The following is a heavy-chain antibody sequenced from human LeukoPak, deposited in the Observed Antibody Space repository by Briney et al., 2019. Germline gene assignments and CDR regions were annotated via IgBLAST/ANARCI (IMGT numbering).Heavy chain of an antibody. V-gene: IGHV3-23*01. CDR1: GFTFSNFF. CDR2: ISGSGDIT. Sequence: GGSLRLSCVVSGFTFSNFFMSWVRQAPGGGLEWVSAISGSGDITYYADSVKGRFTISRDNLENTLDLQLNSLRAEDTAVYYCAKVNTDILDYYYYYGMDVWGRGTTVTVSS. J-gene: IGHJ6*02. D-gene: IGHD3-9*01. CDR3: AKVNTDILDYYYYYGMDV.